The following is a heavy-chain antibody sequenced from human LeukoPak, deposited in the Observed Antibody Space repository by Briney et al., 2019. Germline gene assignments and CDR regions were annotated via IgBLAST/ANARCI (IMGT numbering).Heavy chain of an antibody. CDR1: GFTFSSYS. V-gene: IGHV3-21*01. CDR3: ARESGSGTPFDY. J-gene: IGHJ4*02. Sequence: GSLRLSCAASGFTFSSYSMNWVRQAPGKGLEWVSSISSSSSYIYYADSVKGRFTISRDNAKNSLYLQMNSPRAEDTAVYYCARESGSGTPFDYWGQGTLVTVSS. D-gene: IGHD3-10*01. CDR2: ISSSSSYI.